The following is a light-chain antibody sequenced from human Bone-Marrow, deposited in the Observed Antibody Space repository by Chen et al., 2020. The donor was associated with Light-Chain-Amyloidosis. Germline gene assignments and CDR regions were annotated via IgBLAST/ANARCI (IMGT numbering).Light chain of an antibody. Sequence: QSALTQPASVSGSPGQSITISCTGTSSNVGSYNLVSWYQQHPGKVPKLMIYEVTQRPSGVSVRFSGSKSGNTASLTISGLQAEDEADYYCCSYRGSNTWVFGGGTKLTVL. V-gene: IGLV2-23*02. J-gene: IGLJ3*02. CDR1: SSNVGSYNL. CDR3: CSYRGSNTWV. CDR2: EVT.